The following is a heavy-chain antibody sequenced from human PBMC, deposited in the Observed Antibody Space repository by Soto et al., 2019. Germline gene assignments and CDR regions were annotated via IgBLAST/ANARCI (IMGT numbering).Heavy chain of an antibody. CDR3: ARHGYVYSSSLEGFYYYGMDV. V-gene: IGHV4-39*01. Sequence: SETLSLTCTVSGGSISSSSYYWGWIRQPPGKGLEWIGSIYYSGSTYYNPSLKSRVTVSVDTSKNQFSLKLSSVTAADTAVYYCARHGYVYSSSLEGFYYYGMDVWGQGTTVTVSS. CDR2: IYYSGST. J-gene: IGHJ6*02. CDR1: GGSISSSSYY. D-gene: IGHD6-6*01.